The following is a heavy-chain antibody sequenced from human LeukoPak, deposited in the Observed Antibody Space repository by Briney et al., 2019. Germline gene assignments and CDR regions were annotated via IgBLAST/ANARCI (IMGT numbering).Heavy chain of an antibody. V-gene: IGHV4-31*03. CDR3: ARDRCSGGSCYKGKWFDP. Sequence: SETLSLTCTVSGGSISSGGYYWSWIRQHPGKGLEWIGYIYYSGSTYYNPSLKSRVTISVDTSKNQFSLKLSSVTAADTAVYYCARDRCSGGSCYKGKWFDPWGQGTLVTVSS. D-gene: IGHD2-15*01. CDR2: IYYSGST. J-gene: IGHJ5*02. CDR1: GGSISSGGYY.